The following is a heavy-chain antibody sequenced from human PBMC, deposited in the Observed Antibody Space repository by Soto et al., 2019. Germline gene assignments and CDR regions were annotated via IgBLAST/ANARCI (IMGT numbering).Heavy chain of an antibody. D-gene: IGHD4-17*01. J-gene: IGHJ6*02. Sequence: SETLSLTCSVSGGSISNDDYYWTWIRQPPGKGLEWIGHIYYNGNTYYNPSLKSRLTMSLDTSQKQFSLHLTSVIAADSASYFCARATTVTSSFFYYGLDVWGQGTTVTVS. CDR1: GGSISNDDYY. CDR3: ARATTVTSSFFYYGLDV. V-gene: IGHV4-30-4*08. CDR2: IYYNGNT.